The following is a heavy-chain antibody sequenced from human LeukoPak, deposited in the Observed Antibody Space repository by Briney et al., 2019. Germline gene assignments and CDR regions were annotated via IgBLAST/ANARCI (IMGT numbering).Heavy chain of an antibody. CDR2: INWNSNNI. CDR3: AKASSGYYSAILD. J-gene: IGHJ4*02. Sequence: PGGSLRLSCAASGFTFSSYWMSWVRQAPGKGLEWVSGINWNSNNIDYADSVKGRFTISRDNAKNSLYLQRNSMRAEDTALYYCAKASSGYYSAILDWGQGTLVTVSS. D-gene: IGHD3-22*01. CDR1: GFTFSSYW. V-gene: IGHV3-9*01.